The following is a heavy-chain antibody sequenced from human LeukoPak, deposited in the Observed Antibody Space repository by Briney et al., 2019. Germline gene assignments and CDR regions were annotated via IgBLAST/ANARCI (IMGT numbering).Heavy chain of an antibody. CDR1: VYTFSKYG. CDR2: ISAYSGDT. Sequence: GASVTVSFKSSVYTFSKYGISWVRQAPGQGREWMGWISAYSGDTNYAQKLQGRVTMTTDTSTSIAYLELRSLRSDDTAVYYCARDGYPLYWYFDLWGRGTLGTVSS. CDR3: ARDGYPLYWYFDL. D-gene: IGHD5-12*01. V-gene: IGHV1-18*01. J-gene: IGHJ2*01.